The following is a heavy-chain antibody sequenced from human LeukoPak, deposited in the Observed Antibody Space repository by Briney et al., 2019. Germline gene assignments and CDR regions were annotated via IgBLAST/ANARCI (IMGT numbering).Heavy chain of an antibody. CDR1: GGSISSGYY. CDR2: IYHGGST. Sequence: SETLSLTCTVSGGSISSGYYWGWIRQPPGMGLEWIGSIYHGGSTHYNSSLKSRATISVDTSRNQFSLKLTSVTAADTAVYYCARFHDYWGQGTLVTVSS. CDR3: ARFHDY. J-gene: IGHJ4*02. V-gene: IGHV4-38-2*02.